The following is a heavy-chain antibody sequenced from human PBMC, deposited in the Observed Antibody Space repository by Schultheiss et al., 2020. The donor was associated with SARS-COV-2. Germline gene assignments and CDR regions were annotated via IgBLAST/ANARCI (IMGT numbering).Heavy chain of an antibody. CDR2: IWYDGSNK. CDR1: GFTFSSYG. V-gene: IGHV3-33*01. CDR3: ARDLGSRGPIDY. J-gene: IGHJ4*02. Sequence: GGSLRLSCAASGFTFSSYGMHWVRQAPGKGLEWVAVIWYDGSNKYYADSVKGRFTISRDNSKNTLYLQMNSLRAEDTAVYYCARDLGSRGPIDYWGQGTLVTGS. D-gene: IGHD6-13*01.